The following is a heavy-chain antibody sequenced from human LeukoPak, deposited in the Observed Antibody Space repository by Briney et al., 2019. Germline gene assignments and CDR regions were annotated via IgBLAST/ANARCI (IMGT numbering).Heavy chain of an antibody. D-gene: IGHD2-15*01. Sequence: GGSLSLSCAASGFTFNSYAMSWVRQAPGKGLEWVSGISGSGVSTYYADSVKGRFTISRDNSKNTLFLQMDSLRAEDTAVYYCARSGTSYSYYLDYWGQGTLVTVSS. CDR2: ISGSGVST. CDR1: GFTFNSYA. V-gene: IGHV3-23*01. J-gene: IGHJ4*02. CDR3: ARSGTSYSYYLDY.